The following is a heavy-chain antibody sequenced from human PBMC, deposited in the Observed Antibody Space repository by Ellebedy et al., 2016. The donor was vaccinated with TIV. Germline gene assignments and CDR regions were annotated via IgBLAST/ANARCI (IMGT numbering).Heavy chain of an antibody. CDR2: IYYSGST. CDR3: ARVWGCGGDCYPDYFDY. J-gene: IGHJ4*02. Sequence: SETLSLTCTVSGGSISSYYWSWIRQPPGKGLEWIGYIYYSGSTNYNPSLKSRVTISVDTSKNQFSLKLSSVTAADTAVYYCARVWGCGGDCYPDYFDYWGQGTLVTVSS. D-gene: IGHD2-21*02. V-gene: IGHV4-59*08. CDR1: GGSISSYY.